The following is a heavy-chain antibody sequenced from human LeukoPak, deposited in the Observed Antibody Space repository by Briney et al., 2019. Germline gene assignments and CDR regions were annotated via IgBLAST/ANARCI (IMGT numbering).Heavy chain of an antibody. CDR2: ISWNSGSI. CDR3: AKGFCSGGSCFLDY. Sequence: GGSLRLSCAASGFTFSSYGMSWVRQAPGKGLEWVSGISWNSGSIGYADSVKGRFTISRDNAKNSLYLQMNSLRAEDMALYYCAKGFCSGGSCFLDYWGQGTLVTVSS. J-gene: IGHJ4*02. D-gene: IGHD2-15*01. V-gene: IGHV3-9*03. CDR1: GFTFSSYG.